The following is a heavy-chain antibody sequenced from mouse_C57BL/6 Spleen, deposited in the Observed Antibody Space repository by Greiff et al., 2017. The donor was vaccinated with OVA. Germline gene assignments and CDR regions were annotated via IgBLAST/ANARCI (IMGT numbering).Heavy chain of an antibody. J-gene: IGHJ2*01. V-gene: IGHV1-42*01. CDR1: GYSFTGYY. CDR2: INPSTGGT. CDR3: ASFTTVGADY. Sequence: VQLQQSGPELVKPGASVKISCKASGYSFTGYYMNWVKQSPEKSLEWIGEINPSTGGTTYNQKFKAKATLTVDKSSSTAYMQLKSLTSEDSAVYYCASFTTVGADYWGQGTTLTVSS. D-gene: IGHD1-1*01.